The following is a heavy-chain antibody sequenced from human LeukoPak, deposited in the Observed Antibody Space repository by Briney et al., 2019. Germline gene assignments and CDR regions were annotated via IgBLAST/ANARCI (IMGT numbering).Heavy chain of an antibody. J-gene: IGHJ4*02. CDR2: ISSTSVST. V-gene: IGHV3-23*01. Sequence: GGSLRLSCAASGFTFSTYAMSWVRQAPGKGLEWVSAISSTSVSTYYADSVKGRFTISRDNSKNTLYLQLNSLGAEDTAVYYCAAQPCSVGRCYLDYWGQGTLVTVSS. D-gene: IGHD2-15*01. CDR1: GFTFSTYA. CDR3: AAQPCSVGRCYLDY.